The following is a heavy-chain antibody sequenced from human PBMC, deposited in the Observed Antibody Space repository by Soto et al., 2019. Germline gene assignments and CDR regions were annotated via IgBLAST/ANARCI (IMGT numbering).Heavy chain of an antibody. V-gene: IGHV4-30-4*01. D-gene: IGHD6-6*01. CDR3: ARVPTIAARPSQFDY. Sequence: TLSLTCTVSGGSISIGDYYGRWIREPPGKGLEWIGYIYYSGSTYYNPSLKSRVTISVDTSKNQFSLKLSSVTAADTAVYYCARVPTIAARPSQFDYWGQGTLVTVSS. CDR1: GGSISIGDYY. CDR2: IYYSGST. J-gene: IGHJ4*02.